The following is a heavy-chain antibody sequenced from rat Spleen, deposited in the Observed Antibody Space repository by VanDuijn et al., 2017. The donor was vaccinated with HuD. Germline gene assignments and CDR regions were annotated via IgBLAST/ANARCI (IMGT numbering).Heavy chain of an antibody. CDR3: ARRYDFDY. CDR1: GFTLSDYV. D-gene: IGHD1-11*01. Sequence: EVQLVESDGGLVQPGRSLKLSCAASGFTLSDYVMAWVRQAPTKGLEWVASISTGGGNTYYRDSVKGRFTISRDNAKNTLYLQMDSLRSEDTATYYCARRYDFDYWGQGVMVTVSS. V-gene: IGHV5S13*01. J-gene: IGHJ2*01. CDR2: ISTGGGNT.